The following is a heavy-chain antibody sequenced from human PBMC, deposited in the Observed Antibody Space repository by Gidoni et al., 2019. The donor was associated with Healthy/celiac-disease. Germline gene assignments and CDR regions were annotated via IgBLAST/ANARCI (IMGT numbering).Heavy chain of an antibody. CDR3: AREGQQLEGDY. CDR2: RWYDGSNK. D-gene: IGHD6-13*01. J-gene: IGHJ4*02. Sequence: QVQLLDSGAGVVQPGRSLRFSCAASAFTFSSYGMHWVRQAPGKGLEWVAVRWYDGSNKYYAESVKGRFTISRDNSKNTLYLQMNSLRAEDTAVYYCAREGQQLEGDYGGQGTLVTVSS. CDR1: AFTFSSYG. V-gene: IGHV3-33*01.